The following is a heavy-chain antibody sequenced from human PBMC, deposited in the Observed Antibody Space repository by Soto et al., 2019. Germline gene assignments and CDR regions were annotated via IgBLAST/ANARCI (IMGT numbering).Heavy chain of an antibody. J-gene: IGHJ6*02. CDR1: GGTFSSYA. CDR3: ARSQGSSTSLEIYYYYYYGMDV. V-gene: IGHV1-69*01. Sequence: QVQLVQSGAEVKKPGSSVKVSCKASGGTFSSYAISWVRQAPGQGLEWMGGIIPISGTANYAQKFQGRVTITAGESTSTAYMELSSLRSEDTAVYYWARSQGSSTSLEIYYYYYYGMDVWGQGTTVTVSS. D-gene: IGHD2-2*01. CDR2: IIPISGTA.